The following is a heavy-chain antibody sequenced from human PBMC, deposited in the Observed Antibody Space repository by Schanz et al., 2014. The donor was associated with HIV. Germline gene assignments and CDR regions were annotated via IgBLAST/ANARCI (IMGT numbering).Heavy chain of an antibody. CDR2: ISSSGSTI. CDR1: GFTFSDYY. J-gene: IGHJ4*02. D-gene: IGHD2-21*02. V-gene: IGHV3-11*01. Sequence: QVQLVESGGGLVKPGGSLRLSCAASGFTFSDYYMSWIRQAPGKGLEWVSYISSSGSTIHYADSVEGRFTVSRDNAKNSLFLQMNSLRVEDTAVYYCARDQGYCAGSTCYSWYYFDSWGQGTPVTVSS. CDR3: ARDQGYCAGSTCYSWYYFDS.